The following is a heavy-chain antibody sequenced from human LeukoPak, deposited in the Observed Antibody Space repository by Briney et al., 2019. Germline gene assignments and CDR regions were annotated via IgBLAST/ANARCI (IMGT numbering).Heavy chain of an antibody. CDR3: ARDSGTTGEVKFDP. J-gene: IGHJ5*02. CDR1: GGSIDTYY. V-gene: IGHV4-59*12. Sequence: SETLSLTCTVSGGSIDTYYWNWIRQPPGKGLEWIGYVFHTGSTNYNPSLKSRVTISVDTSKNQFIPKLSSVTAADTAIYYCARDSGTTGEVKFDPWGQGTLVTVSS. D-gene: IGHD3-10*01. CDR2: VFHTGST.